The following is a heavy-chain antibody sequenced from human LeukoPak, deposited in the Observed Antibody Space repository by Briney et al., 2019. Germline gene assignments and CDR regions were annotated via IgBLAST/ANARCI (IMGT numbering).Heavy chain of an antibody. CDR2: INSDGSST. CDR3: ARDRSAWYRNAFDI. D-gene: IGHD6-19*01. CDR1: GFTFSSYW. Sequence: GGSLRLSCAASGFTFSSYWMHWVRQAPGEGLVGVSRINSDGSSTSYADSVKGRFTVSRHNAKNTLYLQMSSLRAEDTAVYYCARDRSAWYRNAFDIWGQGTMVTVSS. V-gene: IGHV3-74*01. J-gene: IGHJ3*02.